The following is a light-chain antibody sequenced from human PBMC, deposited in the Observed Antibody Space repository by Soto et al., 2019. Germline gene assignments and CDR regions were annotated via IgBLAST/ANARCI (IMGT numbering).Light chain of an antibody. CDR1: SSNIGSNT. J-gene: IGLJ2*01. V-gene: IGLV1-44*01. CDR3: AAWDDSLNGPV. CDR2: SNN. Sequence: QSVLTQPPSASGTPGQRVTISCSGSSSNIGSNTVNWYQQVPGTAPKLLIYSNNQRPSVVPDRFSGSKSGTSASLAISGLQSEDEADYSCAAWDDSLNGPVFGGGTKLTVL.